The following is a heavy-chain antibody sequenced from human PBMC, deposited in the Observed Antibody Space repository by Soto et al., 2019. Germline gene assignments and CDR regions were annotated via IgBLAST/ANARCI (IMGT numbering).Heavy chain of an antibody. CDR2: ISGSGGST. CDR3: ANYVVATLSYYYYGMEV. CDR1: GFTFSSYA. V-gene: IGHV3-23*01. Sequence: EVQLLESGGGLVQPGGSLRLSCAASGFTFSSYAMSWVRQAPGKGLEWVSAISGSGGSTYYADSVKGRFTISRDNSKNPLYLQMNSLRAEETAVYYCANYVVATLSYYYYGMEVWGQGTTVTVSS. D-gene: IGHD5-12*01. J-gene: IGHJ6*02.